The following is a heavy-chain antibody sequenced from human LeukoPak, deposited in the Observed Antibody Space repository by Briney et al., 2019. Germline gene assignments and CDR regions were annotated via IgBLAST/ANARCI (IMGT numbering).Heavy chain of an antibody. D-gene: IGHD1-26*01. V-gene: IGHV3-53*01. CDR2: IYRDGST. CDR3: ARDLREHGVFDI. CDR1: GFTFSSYW. J-gene: IGHJ3*02. Sequence: GGSLRLSCAASGFTFSSYWMSWVRQAPGKGLEWVSEIYRDGSTYYAASVKGRFSISRDSSKNTVYLQMNSLRAEDAAVYYCARDLREHGVFDIWGQGTMVTVSS.